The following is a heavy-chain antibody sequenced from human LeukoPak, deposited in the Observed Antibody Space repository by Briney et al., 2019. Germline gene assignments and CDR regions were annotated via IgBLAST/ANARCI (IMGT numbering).Heavy chain of an antibody. D-gene: IGHD6-19*01. CDR3: ARGAPIRVAVAATFDP. CDR2: INAANGNT. J-gene: IGHJ5*02. V-gene: IGHV1-3*01. Sequence: ASVKVSCKTPGFNFITYTMHWVRQAPGQRLEWMGWINAANGNTQYSQKFQGRVTITRDTSASTAYMELSSLRSEDTAVYYCARGAPIRVAVAATFDPWGQGTLVTVPS. CDR1: GFNFITYT.